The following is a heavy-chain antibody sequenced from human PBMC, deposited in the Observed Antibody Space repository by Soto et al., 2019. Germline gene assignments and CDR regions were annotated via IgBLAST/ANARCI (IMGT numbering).Heavy chain of an antibody. CDR1: GFTFSSYG. Sequence: GGSLRLSCAASGFTFSSYGMHWVRQAPGKGLEWVAVISYDGSNKYYADSVKGRFTISRDNSKNTLYLQMNSLRAEDTAVYYCAKDHGAYCGGDCYPGPWGQGTMVTVSS. CDR3: AKDHGAYCGGDCYPGP. D-gene: IGHD2-21*02. V-gene: IGHV3-30*18. J-gene: IGHJ3*01. CDR2: ISYDGSNK.